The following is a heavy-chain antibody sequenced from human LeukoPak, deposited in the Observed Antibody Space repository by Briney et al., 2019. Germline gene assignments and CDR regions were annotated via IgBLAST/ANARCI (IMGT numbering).Heavy chain of an antibody. J-gene: IGHJ4*02. D-gene: IGHD4-17*01. CDR3: AKISHDYGDSADY. CDR1: GFTFSSYW. Sequence: GGSLRLSCAASGFTFSSYWMSWVRQAPGKGLEWVSSISTSSYDIYYADSVKGRFTISRDNAKNSLYLQMNSLRAEDTAMYYCAKISHDYGDSADYWGQGTLVTVSS. CDR2: ISTSSYDI. V-gene: IGHV3-21*01.